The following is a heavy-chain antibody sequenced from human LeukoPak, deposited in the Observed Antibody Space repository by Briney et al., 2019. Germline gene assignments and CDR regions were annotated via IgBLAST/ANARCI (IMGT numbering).Heavy chain of an antibody. J-gene: IGHJ4*02. D-gene: IGHD1-26*01. V-gene: IGHV1-18*01. CDR3: ARDPQQLVGATGGGFNF. CDR1: GFTFTTYG. Sequence: ASVKVSCKTSGFTFTTYGFSWVRQAPGQGLEWMGWIGAYNGNTNYAQKFQGRVTMTTDTSTSTAYMELRSLRSDDTAVYYCARDPQQLVGATGGGFNFWGQGTLVTVSS. CDR2: IGAYNGNT.